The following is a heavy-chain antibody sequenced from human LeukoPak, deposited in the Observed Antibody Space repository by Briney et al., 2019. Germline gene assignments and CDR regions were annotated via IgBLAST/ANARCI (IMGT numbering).Heavy chain of an antibody. V-gene: IGHV4-4*07. CDR2: IYTRGST. CDR3: AGEGHYYDSSGYYYGGEDY. CDR1: GGSISSYY. J-gene: IGHJ4*02. D-gene: IGHD3-22*01. Sequence: SETLSLACTVSGGSISSYYWSWIRQPAGKGLEWIGRIYTRGSTNYNPSLKSRVTMSVDTSKNQFSLKLSSVTAADTAVYYCAGEGHYYDSSGYYYGGEDYWGQGTLVTVSS.